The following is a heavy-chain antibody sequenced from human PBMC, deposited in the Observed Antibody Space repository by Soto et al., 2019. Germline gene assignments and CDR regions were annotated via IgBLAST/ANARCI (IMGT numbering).Heavy chain of an antibody. D-gene: IGHD4-17*01. CDR1: GYTFKLFV. CDR2: ISVDTGNK. CDR3: ARSRRLYRNDDYGYYGASMEES. Sequence: QVQLVQAGAAVKKPGASLQVSCQASGYTFKLFVITWVRHAPGQGLEWLGWISVDTGNKDYAPKIQERVTLTTDTSTNTAYMEVRSLRSDDKAVYYCARSRRLYRNDDYGYYGASMEESWGQGTLVTVSS. J-gene: IGHJ5*02. V-gene: IGHV1-18*01.